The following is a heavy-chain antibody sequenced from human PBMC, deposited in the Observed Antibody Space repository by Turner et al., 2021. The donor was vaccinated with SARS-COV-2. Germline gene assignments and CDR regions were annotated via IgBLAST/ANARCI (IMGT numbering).Heavy chain of an antibody. CDR3: AKLAARSAYYYYGMDV. CDR1: GFTFSSYA. V-gene: IGHV3-23*01. J-gene: IGHJ6*02. Sequence: EVQLLDSGGGLAQPGGSLRLSCAVSGFTFSSYAMNWVRQAPGKGLEWVSAISGSGGNTYYADSVKGRFTISRDNSKNTLYLQMNSLRAEDTALYYCAKLAARSAYYYYGMDVWGQGTTVTVSS. D-gene: IGHD6-6*01. CDR2: ISGSGGNT.